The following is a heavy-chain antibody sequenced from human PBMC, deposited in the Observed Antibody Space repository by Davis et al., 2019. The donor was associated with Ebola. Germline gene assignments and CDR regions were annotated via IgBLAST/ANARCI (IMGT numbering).Heavy chain of an antibody. V-gene: IGHV1-18*01. CDR3: ARAGPSYNLWSVFFFDP. CDR1: GYTFTSYG. Sequence: AASVKVSCKPSGYTFTSYGITWVRQAPGQGLEWVGWISAYNGDTKYAHRLQDRVTMTTDTSTTTAYLEVRSLTSDDTALYYCARAGPSYNLWSVFFFDPWGQGTLVTVSS. CDR2: ISAYNGDT. J-gene: IGHJ5*02. D-gene: IGHD3-3*01.